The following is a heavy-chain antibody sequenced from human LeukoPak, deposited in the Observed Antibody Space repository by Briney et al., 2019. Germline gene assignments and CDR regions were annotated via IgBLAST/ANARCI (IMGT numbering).Heavy chain of an antibody. CDR1: GYTFTGYY. D-gene: IGHD3-10*01. CDR2: INPNSGGT. CDR3: ARDCGCYYGSGRTPGFDP. V-gene: IGHV1-2*02. Sequence: GASVKVSCKASGYTFTGYYMHWVRQAPGQGLEWMGWINPNSGGTNYAQKFQGRVTMTRDTSISTAYMELSRLRSDDTAVYYCARDCGCYYGSGRTPGFDPWGQGTLVTVSS. J-gene: IGHJ5*02.